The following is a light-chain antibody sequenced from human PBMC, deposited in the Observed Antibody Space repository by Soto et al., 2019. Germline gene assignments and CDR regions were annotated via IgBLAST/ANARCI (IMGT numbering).Light chain of an antibody. V-gene: IGKV1-39*01. CDR3: QQGFSRPRT. CDR2: TTS. J-gene: IGKJ1*01. CDR1: QSIRSD. Sequence: DIQMTQSLSSLSASVGDRVTITCRASQSIRSDLNWYQQRPGKAPKLLIYTTSNLESGVPSRFSGSGSGTDFTLTISNLQPEDFATYFCQQGFSRPRTFGLGTTVEVK.